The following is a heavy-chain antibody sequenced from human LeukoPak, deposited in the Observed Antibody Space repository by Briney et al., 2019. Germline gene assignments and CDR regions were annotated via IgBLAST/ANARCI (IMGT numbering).Heavy chain of an antibody. D-gene: IGHD3-22*01. CDR2: IIPIFGIA. Sequence: SVKVSCKASGGTFNSYAISWVRQAPGQGLEWMGRIIPIFGIANYAQKFQGRVTITADKSTSTAYMELSSLRSEDTAVYYCARGGRYYYDSSGYYDYWGQGTLVTVSS. V-gene: IGHV1-69*04. CDR3: ARGGRYYYDSSGYYDY. J-gene: IGHJ4*02. CDR1: GGTFNSYA.